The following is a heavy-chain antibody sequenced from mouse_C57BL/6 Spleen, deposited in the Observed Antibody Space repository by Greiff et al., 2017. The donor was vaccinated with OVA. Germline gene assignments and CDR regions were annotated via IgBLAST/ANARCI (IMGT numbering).Heavy chain of an antibody. Sequence: EVQRVESGEGLVKPGGSLKLSCAASGFTFSSYAMSWVRQTPEKRLEWVAYISSGGDYIYYADTVKGRFTISRDNARNTLYLKMSSLKSEDTALYYCTRSYWGFSLFAFWGQGTLVTVSA. CDR2: ISSGGDYI. CDR1: GFTFSSYA. D-gene: IGHD2-10*01. V-gene: IGHV5-9-1*02. CDR3: TRSYWGFSLFAF. J-gene: IGHJ3*01.